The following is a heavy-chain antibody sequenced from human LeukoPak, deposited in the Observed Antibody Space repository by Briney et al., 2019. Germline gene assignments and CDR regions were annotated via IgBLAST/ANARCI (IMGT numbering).Heavy chain of an antibody. Sequence: PLASVKVSCKASGYSFTNNAIQWVRQAPGQRLERMGWINGGNGYTKYSQKFQDRVTLTRDRSASTAYMELSSLRSEDTAVYYCARAGYYDSSGSSYTFDIWGQGTMVTVSS. CDR2: INGGNGYT. V-gene: IGHV1-3*01. CDR3: ARAGYYDSSGSSYTFDI. CDR1: GYSFTNNA. D-gene: IGHD3-22*01. J-gene: IGHJ3*02.